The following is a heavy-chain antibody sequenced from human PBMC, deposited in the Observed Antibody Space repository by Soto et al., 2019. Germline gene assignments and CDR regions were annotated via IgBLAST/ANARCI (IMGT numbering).Heavy chain of an antibody. CDR1: GSTFSSYT. D-gene: IGHD2-21*02. CDR2: SIPVLGVT. CDR3: ARRRYCGVDCYNKFYYGMDV. V-gene: IGHV1-69*02. Sequence: QVQLVQSGAEVRKPGSSVEVSCMASGSTFSSYTVNWVRQAPGQGLEWIGRSIPVLGVTHYARRFQGRVTNTADRSRKTAYLELTRMTSEEKAVYYCARRRYCGVDCYNKFYYGMDVWGQGTTVTVSS. J-gene: IGHJ6*02.